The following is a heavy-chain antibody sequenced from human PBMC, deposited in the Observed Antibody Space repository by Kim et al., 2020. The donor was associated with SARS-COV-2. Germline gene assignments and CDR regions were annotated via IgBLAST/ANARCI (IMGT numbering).Heavy chain of an antibody. CDR2: IYYSGST. J-gene: IGHJ3*02. V-gene: IGHV4-39*01. CDR1: GGSISSSSYY. Sequence: SETLSLTCTVSGGSISSSSYYWGWIRQPPGKGLEWIGSIYYSGSTYYNPSLKSRVTISVDTSKNQFSLKLSSVTAADTAVYYCARLGSSGWYDAFDIWGQGTMVTVSS. CDR3: ARLGSSGWYDAFDI. D-gene: IGHD6-19*01.